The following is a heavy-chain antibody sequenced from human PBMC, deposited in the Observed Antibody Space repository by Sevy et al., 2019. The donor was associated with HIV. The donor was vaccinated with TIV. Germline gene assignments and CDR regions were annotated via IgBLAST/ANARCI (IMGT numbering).Heavy chain of an antibody. CDR2: VYSGGAT. J-gene: IGHJ6*02. D-gene: IGHD2-15*01. V-gene: IGHV3-53*01. CDR1: GFTLTNEF. CDR3: ARVGYCRGGTCFSGFYYAMDV. Sequence: GSLRLSCAVSGFTLTNEFFSWVRQAPGKGLEWVAVVYSGGATYHADSVKGRFTISRDKSKNTLYLQMKSLGAGDTAVYYCARVGYCRGGTCFSGFYYAMDVWGQGTTVTVSS.